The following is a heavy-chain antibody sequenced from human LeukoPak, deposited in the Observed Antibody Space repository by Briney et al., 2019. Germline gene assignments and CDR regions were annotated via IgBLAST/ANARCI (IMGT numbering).Heavy chain of an antibody. J-gene: IGHJ6*02. D-gene: IGHD6-6*01. V-gene: IGHV3-11*04. Sequence: PGGSLRLSCAASGFTFSDYYMSWIRQAPGKGLEWVSYISSSGSTIYYADSVKGRFTISRDNAKNSLYLQMNSLRAEDTAVYYCARPHSSSPYYLFGANYYYYYGMDVWGQGTTVTVSS. CDR2: ISSSGSTI. CDR3: ARPHSSSPYYLFGANYYYYYGMDV. CDR1: GFTFSDYY.